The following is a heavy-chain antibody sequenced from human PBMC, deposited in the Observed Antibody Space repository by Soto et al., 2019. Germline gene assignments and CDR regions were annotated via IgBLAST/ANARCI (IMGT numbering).Heavy chain of an antibody. D-gene: IGHD1-26*01. CDR2: INTKSGGT. CDR1: GYTFTAYH. Sequence: ASVKVSCKASGYTFTAYHIHWVRQAPGQGPEWMGWINTKSGGTNYPQKFQGRVTMTRDTSITTAYMELSSLTSDDTAVYYCARTECGSECYYRHFDNWGQGTLVTVSS. CDR3: ARTECGSECYYRHFDN. V-gene: IGHV1-2*02. J-gene: IGHJ4*02.